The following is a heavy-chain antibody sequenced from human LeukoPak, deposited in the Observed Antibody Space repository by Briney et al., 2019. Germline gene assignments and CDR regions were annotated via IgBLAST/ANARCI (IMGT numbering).Heavy chain of an antibody. D-gene: IGHD6-13*01. CDR1: GFTFSSYS. Sequence: GGSLRLSCAASGFTFSSYSMNWVRQAPGKGLEWVSSISSSSSYIYYADSVKGRFTISRDNAKNSLYLQMYSLRAEDTAVYYCAREGRSIAAAGTASYYWGQGTLVTVSS. CDR3: AREGRSIAAAGTASYY. CDR2: ISSSSSYI. J-gene: IGHJ4*02. V-gene: IGHV3-21*01.